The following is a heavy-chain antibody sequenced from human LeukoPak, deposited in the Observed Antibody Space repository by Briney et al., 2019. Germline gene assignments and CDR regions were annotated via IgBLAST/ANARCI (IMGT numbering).Heavy chain of an antibody. Sequence: GASVKVSCKASGYTFTSYYMHWVRQAPGQGLEWMGIINPSGGSTSYAQKFQGRVTMTRDTSTSTVYMELSSLRSEDTAVYYCARDLAVAGTDYYYMDAWGKGTTVTVSS. D-gene: IGHD6-19*01. V-gene: IGHV1-46*01. CDR2: INPSGGST. CDR1: GYTFTSYY. J-gene: IGHJ6*03. CDR3: ARDLAVAGTDYYYMDA.